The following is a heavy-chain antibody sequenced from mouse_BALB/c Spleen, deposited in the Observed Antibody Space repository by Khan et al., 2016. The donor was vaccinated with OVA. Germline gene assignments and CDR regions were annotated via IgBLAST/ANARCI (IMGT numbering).Heavy chain of an antibody. Sequence: EVMLVESGGGLVQPGGSLRLSCTTSEFTFTDYYMSWVRQPPGEALEWLGFIRNKANGYTTEYSASVKGRFTISRDNSQSILFLQMNTLRAEDSATYYCARYGGSLALDYWGQGTSVTVSS. J-gene: IGHJ4*01. CDR3: ARYGGSLALDY. CDR2: IRNKANGYTT. CDR1: EFTFTDYY. V-gene: IGHV7-3*02.